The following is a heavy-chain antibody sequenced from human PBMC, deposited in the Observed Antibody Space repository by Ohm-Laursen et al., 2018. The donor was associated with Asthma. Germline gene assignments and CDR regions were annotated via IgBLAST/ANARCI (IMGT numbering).Heavy chain of an antibody. Sequence: TQTLTLTCTLSGFSLSTSRMRVSWIRHPPGQALEWLARIDSADDQLYSTPLKTRLTIFKDTSKNQVVLTMTNMDPVDTATYYCARWYYGMDVWGQGTAVTVSS. CDR2: IDSADDQ. J-gene: IGHJ6*02. CDR1: GFSLSTSRMR. V-gene: IGHV2-70*04. CDR3: ARWYYGMDV.